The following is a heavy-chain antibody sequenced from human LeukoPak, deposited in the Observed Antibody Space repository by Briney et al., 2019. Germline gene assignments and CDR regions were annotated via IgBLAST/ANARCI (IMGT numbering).Heavy chain of an antibody. V-gene: IGHV1-2*02. CDR1: GYTFTCYY. J-gene: IGHJ4*02. CDR2: INPNSGGT. Sequence: ASVKVSCKASGYTFTCYYMHWVRQAPGQGLEGVGWINPNSGGTNYAQKFQGRVTMTRDTSISTAYMELSRLRSDDTAVYYCARVTWIAAGDYWGQGTLVTVSS. D-gene: IGHD6-13*01. CDR3: ARVTWIAAGDY.